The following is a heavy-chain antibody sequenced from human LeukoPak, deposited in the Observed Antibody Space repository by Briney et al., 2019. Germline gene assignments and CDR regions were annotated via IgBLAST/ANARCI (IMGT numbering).Heavy chain of an antibody. J-gene: IGHJ4*02. D-gene: IGHD3-10*01. CDR3: AKPGAYGSGSYTEN. V-gene: IGHV3-23*01. Sequence: GGSLRLSCAASGFTFISYAMSWVRQAPGKGLEWVSAISGSGGSTYYADSVKGRFTISRDNSKNTLYLQMNSLRAEDTAVYYCAKPGAYGSGSYTENWGQGTLVTVSS. CDR2: ISGSGGST. CDR1: GFTFISYA.